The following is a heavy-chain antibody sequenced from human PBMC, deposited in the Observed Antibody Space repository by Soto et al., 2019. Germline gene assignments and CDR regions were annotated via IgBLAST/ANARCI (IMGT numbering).Heavy chain of an antibody. V-gene: IGHV4-39*01. D-gene: IGHD5-18*01. CDR3: ARHSAMIKVHFDY. Sequence: QLQLQESGPGLVKPSETLSLTCTVSGGSISSSSYYWGWIRQPPGKGLEWIGSIYYSGNTYYNPSLKSRVTISVDTSKNQFSLKLSSVTAADTAVYYCARHSAMIKVHFDYWGQGTLVTVSS. CDR2: IYYSGNT. CDR1: GGSISSSSYY. J-gene: IGHJ4*02.